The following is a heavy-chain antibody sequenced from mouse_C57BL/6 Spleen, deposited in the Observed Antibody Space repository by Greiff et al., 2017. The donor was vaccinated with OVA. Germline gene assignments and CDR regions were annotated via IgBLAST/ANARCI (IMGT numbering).Heavy chain of an antibody. V-gene: IGHV1-69*01. J-gene: IGHJ2*01. CDR1: GYTFTSYW. Sequence: QVQLQQPGAELVMPGASVKLSCKASGYTFTSYWMHWVKQRPGQGLEWIGEIDPSDSYTKYNQKFKGKSTLTVDKSSSTAYMQLSSLTSEDSAVYYCARRDGYYGGYFDYWGQGTTLTVSS. CDR2: IDPSDSYT. D-gene: IGHD2-3*01. CDR3: ARRDGYYGGYFDY.